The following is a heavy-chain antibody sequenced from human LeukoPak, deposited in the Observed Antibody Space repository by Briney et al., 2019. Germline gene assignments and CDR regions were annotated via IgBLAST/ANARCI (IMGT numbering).Heavy chain of an antibody. CDR2: ISSGSTYI. CDR1: GFTFSDSY. Sequence: PGGSLRLSCAASGFTFSDSYMSWIRQVPGKGLEWVSSISSGSTYIHNADSVQGRFTISRDNAKNSLFLLVNSLRAEDTAVYYCARDKNGVFDIWGQGTMVTVSS. D-gene: IGHD3-3*01. CDR3: ARDKNGVFDI. V-gene: IGHV3-11*06. J-gene: IGHJ3*02.